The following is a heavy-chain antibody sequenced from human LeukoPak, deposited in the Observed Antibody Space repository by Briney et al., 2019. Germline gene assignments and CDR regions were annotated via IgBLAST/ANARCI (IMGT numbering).Heavy chain of an antibody. V-gene: IGHV3-7*01. CDR2: IKQDGTEK. Sequence: PGGSLRLSCAASGFTFSSYSMSWVRQAPGKGLEWVANIKQDGTEKYYVDSVKGRFTISRDNSKNTLSLQMNSLRAEDTAVYYCAKDGVPSRWFGRNYFDYWGQGTLVTVSS. J-gene: IGHJ4*02. D-gene: IGHD3-10*01. CDR3: AKDGVPSRWFGRNYFDY. CDR1: GFTFSSYS.